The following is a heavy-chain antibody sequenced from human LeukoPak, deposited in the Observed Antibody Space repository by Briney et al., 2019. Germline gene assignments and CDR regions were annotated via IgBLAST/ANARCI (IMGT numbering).Heavy chain of an antibody. CDR2: ICWNCGSL. D-gene: IGHD6-19*01. CDR3: AEHIRPVIVVAGHIDY. V-gene: IGHV3-9*03. Sequence: PGGSLTLSCTASGFTFDGFARHWVRQPPGRGLEWVSGICWNCGSLCYADSVKGRFPISRDNAKNSLYLQMNSLRAEDMALYYCAEHIRPVIVVAGHIDYWGQGILVTVSS. CDR1: GFTFDGFA. J-gene: IGHJ4*02.